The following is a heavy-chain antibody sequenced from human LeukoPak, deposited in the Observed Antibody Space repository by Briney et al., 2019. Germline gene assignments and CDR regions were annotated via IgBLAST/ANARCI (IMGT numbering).Heavy chain of an antibody. CDR1: GFTFSSYA. V-gene: IGHV3-66*01. CDR2: IYSGGST. CDR3: ARVITWGLFDY. D-gene: IGHD3-22*01. J-gene: IGHJ4*02. Sequence: TGGSLRLSCAASGFTFSSYAMSWVRQAPGKGLEWVSVIYSGGSTYYADSVKGRFTISRDNSKNTLYLQMNSLRAEDTAVYYCARVITWGLFDYWGQGTLVTVSS.